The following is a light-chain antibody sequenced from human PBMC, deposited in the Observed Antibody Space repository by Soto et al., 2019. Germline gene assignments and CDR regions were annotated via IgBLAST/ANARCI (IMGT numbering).Light chain of an antibody. CDR3: SSYTSSSTLVV. V-gene: IGLV2-14*01. Sequence: QSALTQPASVSGSPGQSITISCTGTSSDVGGYNYVSWYQQHPGKAPKLMIYEISNRPSGVSNRFSGSKSGTTASLTISGLQAEDEADYYCSSYTSSSTLVVFGGGTKVTVL. CDR1: SSDVGGYNY. J-gene: IGLJ2*01. CDR2: EIS.